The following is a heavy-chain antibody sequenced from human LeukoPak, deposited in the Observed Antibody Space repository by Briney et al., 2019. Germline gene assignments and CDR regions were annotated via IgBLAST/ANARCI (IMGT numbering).Heavy chain of an antibody. V-gene: IGHV4-39*01. CDR3: ARRGYDSSGYYYAY. Sequence: SETLSLTCTVSGGSISSSSYYWGWIRQPPGKGLEWIGSIYYSGSTYYNPSLKSRVTISVDTSKNRFSLKLSSVTAADTAVYYCARRGYDSSGYYYAYWGQGTLVTVSS. CDR2: IYYSGST. CDR1: GGSISSSSYY. J-gene: IGHJ4*02. D-gene: IGHD3-22*01.